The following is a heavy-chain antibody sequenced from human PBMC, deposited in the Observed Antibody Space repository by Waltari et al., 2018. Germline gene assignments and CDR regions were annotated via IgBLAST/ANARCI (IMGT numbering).Heavy chain of an antibody. CDR2: IKPDGTDT. Sequence: EVRLVESGGGSVQPGESLRLSCVVSGFTFDNFWMHWVRQVPGKGLVWVARIKPDGTDTTYADSVKGRFTMSRDNSRNTLYLEMTGLRVDDSAVYYCARGPFSYSSGTQAHWGRGALVTVSS. CDR1: GFTFDNFW. CDR3: ARGPFSYSSGTQAH. J-gene: IGHJ4*02. V-gene: IGHV3-74*01. D-gene: IGHD1-7*01.